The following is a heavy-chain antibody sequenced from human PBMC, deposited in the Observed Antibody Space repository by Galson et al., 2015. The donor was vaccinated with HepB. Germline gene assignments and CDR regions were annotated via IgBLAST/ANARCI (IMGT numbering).Heavy chain of an antibody. D-gene: IGHD3-22*01. CDR2: IYYSGST. Sequence: SETLSLTCTVSGGSISSSSYYWGWIRQPPGKGLEWIGSIYYSGSTYYNPSLKSRVTISVDTSKNQFSLKLSSVTAADTAVYYCASGDPSKDYDSSGYYYAADYWGQGTLVTVSS. CDR3: ASGDPSKDYDSSGYYYAADY. V-gene: IGHV4-39*01. CDR1: GGSISSSSYY. J-gene: IGHJ4*02.